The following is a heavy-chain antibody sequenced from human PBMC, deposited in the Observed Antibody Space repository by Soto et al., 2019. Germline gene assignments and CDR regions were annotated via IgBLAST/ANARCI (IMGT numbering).Heavy chain of an antibody. CDR3: AREGALKPFSS. Sequence: GGSQRLSCAASGSTFSNYAMHWVRQAPGKGLEWVAVISYDESHKYYADSVRGRFTISRDNAKNSVYLQMDSLRVEDTAVYYCAREGALKPFSSWGQGALVTVSS. CDR2: ISYDESHK. J-gene: IGHJ5*02. CDR1: GSTFSNYA. V-gene: IGHV3-30-3*01.